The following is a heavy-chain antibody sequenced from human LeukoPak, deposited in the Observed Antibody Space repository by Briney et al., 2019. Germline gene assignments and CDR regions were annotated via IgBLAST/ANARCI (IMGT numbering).Heavy chain of an antibody. CDR3: ARRVPAFEYQFDY. J-gene: IGHJ4*02. CDR1: GGSISSYY. V-gene: IGHV4-59*08. CDR2: IYYSGST. D-gene: IGHD2-2*01. Sequence: SETLSLTCTVSGGSISSYYWSWIRQPPGKGLEWIGYIYYSGSTNYNPSLKSRVTISVDTSKNQFSLKLSSVTAADTAVYYCARRVPAFEYQFDYWGQGTLVTVSS.